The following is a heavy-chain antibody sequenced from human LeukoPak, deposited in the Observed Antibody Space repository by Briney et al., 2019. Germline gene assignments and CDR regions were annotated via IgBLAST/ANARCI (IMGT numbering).Heavy chain of an antibody. CDR1: GFTVSSNY. Sequence: PGGSLRLSCAASGFTVSSNYVSWVRQAPGKGLEWVSVIYSGGSTYYADSVKGRFTISRDNSKNTLYLQMNSLRAEDTAVYYCASGLKGYSPRIDYWGQGTLVTVSS. D-gene: IGHD2-15*01. CDR2: IYSGGST. J-gene: IGHJ4*02. CDR3: ASGLKGYSPRIDY. V-gene: IGHV3-66*01.